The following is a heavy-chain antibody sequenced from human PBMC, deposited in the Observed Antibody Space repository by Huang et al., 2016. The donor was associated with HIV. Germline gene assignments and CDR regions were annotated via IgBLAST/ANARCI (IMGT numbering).Heavy chain of an antibody. Sequence: QVHLVQSGAEVKKPGASVKVSCKASGYTFTNYDINWVRQAPGRGLEWMGWMNLNTGNTGFAQSVQGRVTMTRKTSITTAYMELTSLTSEDTAVYYCARSAYGDLDYWGLGTLVIVSS. CDR2: MNLNTGNT. CDR1: GYTFTNYD. D-gene: IGHD4-17*01. V-gene: IGHV1-8*02. J-gene: IGHJ4*02. CDR3: ARSAYGDLDY.